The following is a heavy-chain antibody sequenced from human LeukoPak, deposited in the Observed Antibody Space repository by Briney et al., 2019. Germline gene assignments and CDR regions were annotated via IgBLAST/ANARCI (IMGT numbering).Heavy chain of an antibody. J-gene: IGHJ4*02. CDR3: ARDRLNCSSTSCRKRPDWAKDY. V-gene: IGHV1-46*01. D-gene: IGHD2-2*01. CDR2: INPSGGST. CDR1: GYTFTSYY. Sequence: ASVKVSCKASGYTFTSYYMHWVRQAPGQGLEWMGIINPSGGSTSYAQKFQGRVTMARDTSTSTVYMELSSLRSEDTAVYYCARDRLNCSSTSCRKRPDWAKDYWGQGTLVTVSS.